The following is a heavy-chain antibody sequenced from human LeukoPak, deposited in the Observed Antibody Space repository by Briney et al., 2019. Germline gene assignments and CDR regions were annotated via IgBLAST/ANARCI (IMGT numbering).Heavy chain of an antibody. Sequence: GGSLRLSCAASGFTFSSYSMNWVRQAPGKGLEWVSSISSSSSYIYYADSVKGRFTISRDNAKNSLYLQMNSLRAEDTAVYYCARDQEVPGEDAFDIWGQGTMVTVSS. D-gene: IGHD1-26*01. J-gene: IGHJ3*02. V-gene: IGHV3-21*01. CDR3: ARDQEVPGEDAFDI. CDR2: ISSSSSYI. CDR1: GFTFSSYS.